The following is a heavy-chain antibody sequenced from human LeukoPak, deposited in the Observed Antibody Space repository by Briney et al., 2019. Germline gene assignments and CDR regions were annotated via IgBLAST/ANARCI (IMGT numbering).Heavy chain of an antibody. CDR2: ISSSGSTI. J-gene: IGHJ5*02. Sequence: GGSLRLSCAASGFTFSDYYMSWIRQAPGKGLEWVSYISSSGSTIYYADSVKGRFTISRDNAKNSPYLQMNSLRAEDTAVYYCARRAYLITMVRGVYNWFDPWGQGTLVTVSS. CDR3: ARRAYLITMVRGVYNWFDP. D-gene: IGHD3-10*01. V-gene: IGHV3-11*01. CDR1: GFTFSDYY.